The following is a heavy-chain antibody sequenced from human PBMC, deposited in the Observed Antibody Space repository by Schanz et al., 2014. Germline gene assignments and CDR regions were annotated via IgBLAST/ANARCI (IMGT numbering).Heavy chain of an antibody. D-gene: IGHD1-7*01. CDR3: AMGGYQLHH. CDR2: INSDGTTT. Sequence: VQLVESGGGVVQPGRSLRLSCAASGFTFSNHGMHWVRQAPGKGLVWVSHINSDGTTTTYADSVKGRFTISRDNAENTLYLQMNSLRVEDTAVYYCAMGGYQLHHWGQGTLVTVSS. V-gene: IGHV3-74*02. J-gene: IGHJ4*02. CDR1: GFTFSNHG.